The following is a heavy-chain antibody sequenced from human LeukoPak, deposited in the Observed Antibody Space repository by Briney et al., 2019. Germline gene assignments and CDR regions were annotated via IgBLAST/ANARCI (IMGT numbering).Heavy chain of an antibody. CDR1: GYTLTELS. CDR3: ATDRGFYDSSGYYFNWFDP. Sequence: GTSVKVSCKVSGYTLTELSMDWVRQAPGKGLEWMGGFDPEDGETIYAQKFQGRVTMTEDTSTDTAYMELSSLRSEDTAVHYCATDRGFYDSSGYYFNWFDPWGQGTLVTVSS. CDR2: FDPEDGET. V-gene: IGHV1-24*01. J-gene: IGHJ5*02. D-gene: IGHD3-22*01.